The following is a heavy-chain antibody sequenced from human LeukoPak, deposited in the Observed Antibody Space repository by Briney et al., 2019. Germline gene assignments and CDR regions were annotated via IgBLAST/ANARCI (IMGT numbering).Heavy chain of an antibody. CDR3: AKGFFGITMVRGVTFDY. D-gene: IGHD3-10*01. J-gene: IGHJ4*02. CDR2: ARNKANSDTT. V-gene: IGHV3-72*01. Sequence: PGGSLRLSCVGSGFTFSDHYIDWVRQAPGKGPEWVGRARNKANSDTTEYAASVKGRFSISRDDSKNSLFLQMNSLRTEDTAVYYCAKGFFGITMVRGVTFDYWGQGTLVTVSS. CDR1: GFTFSDHY.